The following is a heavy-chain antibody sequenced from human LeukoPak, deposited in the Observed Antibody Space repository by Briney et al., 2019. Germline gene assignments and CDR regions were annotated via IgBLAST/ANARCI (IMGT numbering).Heavy chain of an antibody. CDR1: GFTFSSYS. CDR3: ASRSGSYAYYFDY. CDR2: ISSSSSTI. D-gene: IGHD1-26*01. J-gene: IGHJ4*02. V-gene: IGHV3-48*04. Sequence: GGALRLSCAAPGFTFSSYSMTWVRQAPGKGVGGVSYISSSSSTIYYADSVKGRFTISRDNAKNSLYLQMNSLRAEDTAVYYCASRSGSYAYYFDYWGQGTLVTVSS.